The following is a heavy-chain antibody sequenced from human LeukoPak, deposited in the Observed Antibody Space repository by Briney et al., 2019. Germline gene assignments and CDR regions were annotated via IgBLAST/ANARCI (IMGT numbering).Heavy chain of an antibody. J-gene: IGHJ4*02. CDR3: ARDHEYSSSSY. CDR1: GGSISSGGYY. D-gene: IGHD6-6*01. Sequence: SETLSLTCTVSGGSISSGGYYWSWIRQPPGKGLEWIGYIYHSGSTYYNPSLKSRVTISVDRSKNQFSLKLSSVTAADTAVYYCARDHEYSSSSYWGQGTLVTVSS. V-gene: IGHV4-30-2*01. CDR2: IYHSGST.